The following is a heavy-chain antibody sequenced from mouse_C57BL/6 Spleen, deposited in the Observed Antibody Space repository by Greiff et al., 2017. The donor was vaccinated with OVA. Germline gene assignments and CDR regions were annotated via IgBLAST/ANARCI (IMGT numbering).Heavy chain of an antibody. J-gene: IGHJ3*01. Sequence: VQLQQPGAELVRPGTSVKLSCKASGYTFTSYWMHWVKQRPGQGLEWIGVIDPSDSSTNYNQKFKGKATLTVDTSSSTAYMQLSSLTSEDSAVYYCARSGYSDYAWFAYWGQGTLVTVSA. V-gene: IGHV1-59*01. D-gene: IGHD2-13*01. CDR1: GYTFTSYW. CDR2: IDPSDSST. CDR3: ARSGYSDYAWFAY.